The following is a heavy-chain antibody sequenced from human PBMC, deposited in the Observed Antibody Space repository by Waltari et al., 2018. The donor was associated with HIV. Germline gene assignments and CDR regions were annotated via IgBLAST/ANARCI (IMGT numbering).Heavy chain of an antibody. Sequence: QVQLVQSGAEVKKPGASVKVSCKASGYTFTGYYMHWVRQAPGQGLEWMGGINPNSGGTNDAQKLQGRVTMTRDTSISTAYMELSRLRSDDTAVYYCARTLLYCSGGTCYFDYWGQGTLVTVS. CDR3: ARTLLYCSGGTCYFDY. V-gene: IGHV1-2*02. D-gene: IGHD2-15*01. CDR2: INPNSGGT. CDR1: GYTFTGYY. J-gene: IGHJ4*02.